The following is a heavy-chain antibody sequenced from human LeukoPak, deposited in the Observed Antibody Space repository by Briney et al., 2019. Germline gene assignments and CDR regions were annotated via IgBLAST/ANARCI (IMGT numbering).Heavy chain of an antibody. D-gene: IGHD5-12*01. CDR2: LIPVLGMS. V-gene: IGHV1-69*04. J-gene: IGHJ4*02. Sequence: ASVKVSCKSSGGSFSTYAVNWVRQAPGQGLEWMGRLIPVLGMSHYAPGFQGRVTLTADRSTNTAYMELDRLTSDDTAVYFCARDRGGGFDLAFFDHWGQGTLVTVSS. CDR1: GGSFSTYA. CDR3: ARDRGGGFDLAFFDH.